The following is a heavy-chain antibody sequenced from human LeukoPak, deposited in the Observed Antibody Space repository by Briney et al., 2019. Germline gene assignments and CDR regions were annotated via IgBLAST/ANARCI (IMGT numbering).Heavy chain of an antibody. CDR1: GFYFSGYW. Sequence: GGSLRLSCAASGFYFSGYWMHWVRQAPGKGLIWVSRINTDGSSTTYADSVKGRFTISRDNARNTLYLQMKSLRAEDTAVYYCARDLWGAGDCWGQGTLVTVSS. CDR3: ARDLWGAGDC. CDR2: INTDGSST. D-gene: IGHD1-26*01. V-gene: IGHV3-74*01. J-gene: IGHJ4*02.